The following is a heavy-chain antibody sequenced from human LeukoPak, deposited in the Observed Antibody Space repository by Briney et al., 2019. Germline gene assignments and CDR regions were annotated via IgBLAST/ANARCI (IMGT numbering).Heavy chain of an antibody. V-gene: IGHV3-7*01. D-gene: IGHD3-10*01. Sequence: GGSLRLSCVASGFTFGSYWMTWVRQAPGKGLEWVANIKQDGSDEYYVDSVKGRFTVSKDNAKNSLYPQMNSLRAEDTAVYYCARINNYGSGSYYRFFDYWGQGTLVSVSS. J-gene: IGHJ4*02. CDR1: GFTFGSYW. CDR3: ARINNYGSGSYYRFFDY. CDR2: IKQDGSDE.